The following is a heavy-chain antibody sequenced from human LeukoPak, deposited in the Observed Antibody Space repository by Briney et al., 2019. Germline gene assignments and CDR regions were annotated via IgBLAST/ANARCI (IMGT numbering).Heavy chain of an antibody. V-gene: IGHV3-74*01. J-gene: IGHJ4*02. CDR3: ARELSGSSSRHFDY. D-gene: IGHD6-13*01. Sequence: GSLRLSCAASGFTFSNYWMHWVRQAPGKGPVWVSRINSDGNITTYADSVKGRFTISRDNAKNALYLQMNSLRAEDTAVYYCARELSGSSSRHFDYWGQGTLVTASS. CDR2: INSDGNIT. CDR1: GFTFSNYW.